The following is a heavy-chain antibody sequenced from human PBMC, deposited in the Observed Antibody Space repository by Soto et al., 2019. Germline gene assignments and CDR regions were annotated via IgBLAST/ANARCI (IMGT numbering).Heavy chain of an antibody. CDR1: GYTFTSYD. V-gene: IGHV1-8*01. J-gene: IGHJ4*02. CDR3: VRLFYYGSGSWVE. Sequence: QVQLVQSGAEVKKPGASVKVSCKASGYTFTSYDINWVRQATGQGLEWMGWVNPNNGHTGYAKKFQGRVTMTRKTSISTAYMELDSLRSEDTAVYYCVRLFYYGSGSWVEWGQGTLVTVSS. CDR2: VNPNNGHT. D-gene: IGHD3-10*01.